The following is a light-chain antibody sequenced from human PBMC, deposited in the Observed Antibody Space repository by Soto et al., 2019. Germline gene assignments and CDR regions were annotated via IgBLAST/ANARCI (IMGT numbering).Light chain of an antibody. CDR3: ESYDSTLSGSR. V-gene: IGLV1-40*01. J-gene: IGLJ3*02. CDR1: SSNIGAGYG. CDR2: GNT. Sequence: QSVLTPPPSVSGAPGQRVTISCTGSSSNIGAGYGVNWYQQLPGTAPKLLIYGNTNRPSGVPDRISGSKSGTSASLAITGLQAENEADYYCESYDSTLSGSRFCGGTKVTVL.